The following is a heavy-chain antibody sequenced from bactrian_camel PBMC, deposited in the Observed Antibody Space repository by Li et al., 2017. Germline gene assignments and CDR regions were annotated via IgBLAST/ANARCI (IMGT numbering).Heavy chain of an antibody. CDR2: IDTSGHRT. Sequence: HVQLVESGGGSVQAGGSLSLSCVASGYYEGLHCMAWFRQGLGNKREGVAMIDTSGHRTYYADSVNGRFTVSQDNAKNTVHLQMNSLKPEDSGMYYCAAARSRFYSYEYYYWGQGTQVTVS. D-gene: IGHD1*01. CDR1: GYYEGLHC. V-gene: IGHV3S63*01. CDR3: AAARSRFYSYEYYY. J-gene: IGHJ4*01.